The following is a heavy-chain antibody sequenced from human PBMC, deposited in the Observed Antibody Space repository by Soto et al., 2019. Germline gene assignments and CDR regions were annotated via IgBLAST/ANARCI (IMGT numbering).Heavy chain of an antibody. J-gene: IGHJ4*02. CDR2: ITTSGSNT. D-gene: IGHD3-10*01. CDR3: AKRAYGSGIG. CDR1: GFTFSSYL. Sequence: EMPLLESGGDLVQPGGSLRLSCAASGFTFSSYLMSWVRQAPGKGLEWVSSITTSGSNTNYADSVKGRFTISRDNFINTLYLQMNSLRADDTAVYYCAKRAYGSGIGWGQGTLVTVSS. V-gene: IGHV3-23*01.